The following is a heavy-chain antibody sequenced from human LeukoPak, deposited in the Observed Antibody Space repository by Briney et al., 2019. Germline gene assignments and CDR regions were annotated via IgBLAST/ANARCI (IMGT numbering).Heavy chain of an antibody. CDR1: GYTFTGYY. CDR3: ARVADNWNGGPWFDP. J-gene: IGHJ5*02. Sequence: ASVKVSCKASGYTFTGYYMHWVRQAPGQGLEWMGRINPNSGGTNYAQKFQGRVTMTRDTSISIAYMELSRLRSDDTAVYYCARVADNWNGGPWFDPWGQGTLVTVSS. D-gene: IGHD1-1*01. CDR2: INPNSGGT. V-gene: IGHV1-2*06.